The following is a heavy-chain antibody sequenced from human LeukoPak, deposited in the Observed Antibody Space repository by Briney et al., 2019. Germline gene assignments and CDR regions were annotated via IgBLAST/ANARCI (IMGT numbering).Heavy chain of an antibody. Sequence: GGSLRLSCAGSGFTFSDYAINWVGQAPGKGLEWVSYISSSSSYIYYADSVKGRFTISRDNAKNSLYLQMNSLRAEDTAVYYCARAPRIYSGYDFYWFDPWGQGTLVTVSS. CDR2: ISSSSSYI. D-gene: IGHD5-12*01. CDR1: GFTFSDYA. CDR3: ARAPRIYSGYDFYWFDP. V-gene: IGHV3-21*05. J-gene: IGHJ5*02.